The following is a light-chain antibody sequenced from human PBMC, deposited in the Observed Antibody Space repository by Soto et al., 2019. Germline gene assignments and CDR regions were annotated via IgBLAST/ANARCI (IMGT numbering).Light chain of an antibody. J-gene: IGKJ1*01. V-gene: IGKV1-39*01. Sequence: DIQMTQSPSSLSASVGDRVTITCRASQTISNYLNWYQQKPGKAPELMIYAASSLQSGVPSRFSGSGSGTYFTLNISRLQPEDFATAYWQQSYATPRTLGQWTNVEIK. CDR2: AAS. CDR1: QTISNY. CDR3: QQSYATPRT.